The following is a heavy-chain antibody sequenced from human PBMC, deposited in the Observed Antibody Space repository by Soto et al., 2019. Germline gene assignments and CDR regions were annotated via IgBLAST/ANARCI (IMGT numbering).Heavy chain of an antibody. V-gene: IGHV4-30-2*01. CDR3: ARESIVVVTAPYIDY. Sequence: SETLALTCAVSGGSISSGGYSWSWIRQPPGKGLEWIGYIYHSGSTYYNPSLKSRVTISVDRSKNQFSLKLSSVTAADTAVYYCARESIVVVTAPYIDYWGQGTLVTVSS. CDR2: IYHSGST. D-gene: IGHD2-21*02. J-gene: IGHJ4*02. CDR1: GGSISSGGYS.